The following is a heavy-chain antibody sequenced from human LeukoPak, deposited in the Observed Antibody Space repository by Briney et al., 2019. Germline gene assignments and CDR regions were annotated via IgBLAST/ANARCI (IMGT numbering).Heavy chain of an antibody. CDR2: ISSSGSTI. Sequence: GGSLRLSCAASGFTFSSYEMNWVRQAPGKGLEWVSYISSSGSTIYYADSVEGRFSISRDNAKNSLYLQMNSLRAEDTAVYYCAREGIVGAHDAFDIWGQGTMVTVSS. CDR1: GFTFSSYE. CDR3: AREGIVGAHDAFDI. J-gene: IGHJ3*02. D-gene: IGHD1-26*01. V-gene: IGHV3-48*03.